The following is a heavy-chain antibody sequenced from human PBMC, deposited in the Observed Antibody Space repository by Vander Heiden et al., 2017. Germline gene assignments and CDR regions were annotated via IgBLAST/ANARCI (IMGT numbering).Heavy chain of an antibody. V-gene: IGHV3-33*01. D-gene: IGHD2-21*02. Sequence: QVQLVESGGGVVQPGRSLRLSCAASGFTFSSYGMDWVRQAPGKGLEWVAVRWYDGSNKYYADSMKGRFTISRDNSKNTLYLQMNSLRAEDTAVYYCARDGHIVVVTAIPSGYFDYWGQGTLVTVSS. CDR3: ARDGHIVVVTAIPSGYFDY. J-gene: IGHJ4*02. CDR2: RWYDGSNK. CDR1: GFTFSSYG.